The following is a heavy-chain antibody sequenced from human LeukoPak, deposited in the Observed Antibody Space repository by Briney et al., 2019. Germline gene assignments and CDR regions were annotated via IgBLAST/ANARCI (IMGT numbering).Heavy chain of an antibody. V-gene: IGHV1-46*01. CDR2: INPSGGST. CDR1: GYTFTSYY. J-gene: IGHJ6*02. Sequence: ASVKVSCKASGYTFTSYYMHWVRQAPGQGLEWMGIINPSGGSTSYAQKFQGRVTMTRDTSTSTVYMELSSLRSEDTAVYYCARGQSQYYYYYYGMDVWGQGTTVTVSS. CDR3: ARGQSQYYYYYYGMDV.